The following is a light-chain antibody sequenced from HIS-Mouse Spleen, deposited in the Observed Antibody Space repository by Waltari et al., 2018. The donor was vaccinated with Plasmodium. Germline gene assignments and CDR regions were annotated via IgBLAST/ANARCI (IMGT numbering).Light chain of an antibody. CDR2: EDS. V-gene: IGLV3-10*01. Sequence: YDLTHPPSVSVSPGQTARITCSVDSLPQKYAYWYLHKSGPAPVLVIYEDSKRPSGIPERFSGSSSGTMATLTISGAQVEDEADYYCYSTDSSGNHRVFGGGTKLTVL. CDR1: SLPQKY. CDR3: YSTDSSGNHRV. J-gene: IGLJ3*02.